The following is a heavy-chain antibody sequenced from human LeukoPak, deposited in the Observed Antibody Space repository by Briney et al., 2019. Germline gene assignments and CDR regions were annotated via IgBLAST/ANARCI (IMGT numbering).Heavy chain of an antibody. J-gene: IGHJ5*02. V-gene: IGHV3-21*01. Sequence: GGSLRLSCAASGFTFSNYAVTWVRQAPGKGLEWVSSISSSSSYIYYADPVKGRFTISRDNAKNSLYLQMNSLRAEDTAVYYCASSEGYANWNDGWGQGTLVTVSS. CDR1: GFTFSNYA. CDR2: ISSSSSYI. D-gene: IGHD5-18*01. CDR3: ASSEGYANWNDG.